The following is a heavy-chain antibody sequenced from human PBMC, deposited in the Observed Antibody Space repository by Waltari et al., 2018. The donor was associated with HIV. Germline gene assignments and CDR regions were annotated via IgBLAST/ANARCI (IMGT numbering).Heavy chain of an antibody. CDR2: INHSGST. Sequence: QVQLQQWGAGLLKPSETLSLTCAVYGGSFSGYYWSWIRQPPGKGLEWIGEINHSGSTTYNPSLKSRGTRSVDTAKNQFSLKLSSVTAADTAVYYCATSGSYPNAAFDPWGQGTLVTVSS. V-gene: IGHV4-34*01. CDR3: ATSGSYPNAAFDP. J-gene: IGHJ5*02. CDR1: GGSFSGYY. D-gene: IGHD3-10*01.